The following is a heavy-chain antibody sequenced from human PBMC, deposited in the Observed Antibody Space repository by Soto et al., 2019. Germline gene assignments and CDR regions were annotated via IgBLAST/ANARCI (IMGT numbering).Heavy chain of an antibody. CDR1: GYAFTRYS. CDR2: ISAYNGNT. Sequence: QVQLVQSGAEVKKPGASVKVSCKASGYAFTRYSITWVRQAPGQGLEWMGWISAYNGNTNYGQKLQGRVTMTTDTSTKTAYMQLRSVRSHDTAVYYCARDAYYDSSGYDYLREYFQYWGQGTLVTVSS. J-gene: IGHJ1*01. V-gene: IGHV1-18*01. CDR3: ARDAYYDSSGYDYLREYFQY. D-gene: IGHD3-22*01.